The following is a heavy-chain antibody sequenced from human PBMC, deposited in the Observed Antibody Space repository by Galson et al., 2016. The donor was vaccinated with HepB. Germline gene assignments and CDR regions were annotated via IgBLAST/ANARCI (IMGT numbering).Heavy chain of an antibody. CDR3: VTSPGY. CDR1: GLKFSTYW. D-gene: IGHD2-2*01. V-gene: IGHV3-7*03. CDR2: INPDGNEK. Sequence: SLRLSCAVSGLKFSTYWMTWVHQAPGQGLEWVATINPDGNEKAYVDSVKGRFTMSRDNAKDSLHLPMNSLRAEDTGVYYCVTSPGYWGQGTLVTVSS. J-gene: IGHJ4*02.